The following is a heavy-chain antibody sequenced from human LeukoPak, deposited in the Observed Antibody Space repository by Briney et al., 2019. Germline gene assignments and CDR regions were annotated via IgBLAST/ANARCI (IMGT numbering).Heavy chain of an antibody. CDR2: IYYSGST. D-gene: IGHD6-13*01. CDR1: GGSISSYY. CDR3: ARVSRRWYYFDY. V-gene: IGHV4-59*01. Sequence: PSETLSLTCTVSGGSISSYYWSWIRQPPGKGLEWIGYIYYSGSTNYNPSLKSRVTISVDTSKNQFSLKLSSVTAADTAVYYCARVSRRWYYFDYWGQGTLVTVSS. J-gene: IGHJ4*02.